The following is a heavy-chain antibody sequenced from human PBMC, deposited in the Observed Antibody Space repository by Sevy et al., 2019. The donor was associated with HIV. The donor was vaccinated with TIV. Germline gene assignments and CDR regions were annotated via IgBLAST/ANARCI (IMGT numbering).Heavy chain of an antibody. CDR1: GGSISSGDYY. CDR3: ARGDTMVRGVIITTDWFDP. D-gene: IGHD3-10*01. J-gene: IGHJ5*02. Sequence: SETLSLTCTVSGGSISSGDYYWSWIRQPPGKGLEWIGYIYYSGSTYYNPSLKSRVTISVDTSKNQFSLKLSSVTAADTAVYYRARGDTMVRGVIITTDWFDPWGQGTLVTVSS. V-gene: IGHV4-30-4*01. CDR2: IYYSGST.